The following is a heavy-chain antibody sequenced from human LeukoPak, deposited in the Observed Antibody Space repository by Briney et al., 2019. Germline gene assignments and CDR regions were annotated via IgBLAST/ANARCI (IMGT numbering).Heavy chain of an antibody. Sequence: GGSLRLSCAASGFTFSSYAMSWVRQAPGKGLEWVSAISGSGGSTYYADSVKGRFTISRDNSKNTLYLQMNSLRAEDTAVYYCAKDPAIVVVPDNRFDPWGQGTLVTVSS. CDR1: GFTFSSYA. D-gene: IGHD2-2*01. CDR2: ISGSGGST. J-gene: IGHJ5*02. V-gene: IGHV3-23*01. CDR3: AKDPAIVVVPDNRFDP.